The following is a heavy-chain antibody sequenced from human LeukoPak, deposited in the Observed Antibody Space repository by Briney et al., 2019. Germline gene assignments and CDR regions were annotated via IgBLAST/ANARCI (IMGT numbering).Heavy chain of an antibody. CDR1: GFTFSSYA. CDR3: AKTLTVVTDYFDS. D-gene: IGHD4-23*01. J-gene: IGHJ4*02. Sequence: PGGSLRLSCAASGFTFSSYAMSWVRQAPGKGLESVSAISGSGGSTYYADSVKGRFTISRDNSKNTLYLQMNSLRAEDTAVYYCAKTLTVVTDYFDSWAREPWSPSPQ. V-gene: IGHV3-23*01. CDR2: ISGSGGST.